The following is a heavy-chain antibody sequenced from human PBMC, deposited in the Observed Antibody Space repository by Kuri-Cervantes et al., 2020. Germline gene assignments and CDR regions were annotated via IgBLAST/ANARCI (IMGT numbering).Heavy chain of an antibody. Sequence: GGSLRLSCAASGFTFSSYGMHWVRQAPGKGLEWVAVISYDGSNKYYADSVKGRFTISRDNSKNTLYLQMNSLRADDTAVYYCARGPKRGVGFSDSLFDYWGQGTLVTVSS. CDR3: ARGPKRGVGFSDSLFDY. CDR2: ISYDGSNK. V-gene: IGHV3-30*03. D-gene: IGHD2-21*01. J-gene: IGHJ4*02. CDR1: GFTFSSYG.